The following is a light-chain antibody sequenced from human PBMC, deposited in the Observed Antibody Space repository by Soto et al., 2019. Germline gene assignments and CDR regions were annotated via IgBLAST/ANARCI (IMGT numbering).Light chain of an antibody. CDR2: DAS. CDR1: QSVSSY. J-gene: IGKJ4*01. V-gene: IGKV3-11*01. CDR3: QQRSNCPLT. Sequence: EIVLTQSPATLSLSPGERATLSCRASQSVSSYLAWYQQKPGQAPRLLIYDASNRATGIPARFSGSGSGTDFTLTISSLEPEALVVYYCQQRSNCPLTFGGGTKVEIK.